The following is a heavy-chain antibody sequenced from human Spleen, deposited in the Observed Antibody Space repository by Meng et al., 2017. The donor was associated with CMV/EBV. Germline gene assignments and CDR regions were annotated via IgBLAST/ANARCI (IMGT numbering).Heavy chain of an antibody. CDR2: IKEDGTEK. CDR1: GFTFSSYS. V-gene: IGHV3-7*01. Sequence: GESLKISCAASGFTFSSYSMNWVRQAPGKELEWVANIKEDGTEKNYVDSVKGRFTISRDNVKNSVYLQMNSLRADDTAVYYCAKVGSSTRLERDWGQGTLVTVSS. D-gene: IGHD1-1*01. CDR3: AKVGSSTRLERD. J-gene: IGHJ4*02.